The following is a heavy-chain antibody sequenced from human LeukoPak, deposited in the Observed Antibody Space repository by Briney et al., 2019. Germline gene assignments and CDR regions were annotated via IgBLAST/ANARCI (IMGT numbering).Heavy chain of an antibody. J-gene: IGHJ4*02. CDR1: GYSFTNYW. V-gene: IGHV5-51*01. D-gene: IGHD1-7*01. CDR2: FYPGDSDT. Sequence: GESLKISCKGSGYSFTNYWIGWVRQMPGRGLEWMGIFYPGDSDTRYSPSFQGQVTISADKSIRTAYLQWSSLKASDTAIYYCASSLSGTTSWDYWGQGTLVTVSS. CDR3: ASSLSGTTSWDY.